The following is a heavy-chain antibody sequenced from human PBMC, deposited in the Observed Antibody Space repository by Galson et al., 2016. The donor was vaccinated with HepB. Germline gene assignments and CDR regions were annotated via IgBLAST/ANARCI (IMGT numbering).Heavy chain of an antibody. CDR1: GFTFSSYA. D-gene: IGHD1-1*01. Sequence: SLRLSCAASGFTFSSYAMHWVRQAPGKGLEWVAVIFFDGSNENYADSVKGRFIISRDNSKNTLYLQMNSLRAEDTAVYYCARALDDGMDVWGQGTTVTISS. J-gene: IGHJ6*02. CDR3: ARALDDGMDV. V-gene: IGHV3-30-3*01. CDR2: IFFDGSNE.